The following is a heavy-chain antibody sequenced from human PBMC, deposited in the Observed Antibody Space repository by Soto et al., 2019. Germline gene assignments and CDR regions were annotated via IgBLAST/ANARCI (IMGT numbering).Heavy chain of an antibody. J-gene: IGHJ1*01. CDR2: IYYSGST. CDR3: ARDCRGGSCYGEYFQH. V-gene: IGHV4-59*01. CDR1: GGSISSYY. Sequence: SETLSLTCTVSGGSISSYYWSWIRQPPGKGLEWIGYIYYSGSTNYNPSLKSRVTISVDTSKNQFSLKLSSVTAADTAVYYCARDCRGGSCYGEYFQHWGQGTLVTVSS. D-gene: IGHD2-15*01.